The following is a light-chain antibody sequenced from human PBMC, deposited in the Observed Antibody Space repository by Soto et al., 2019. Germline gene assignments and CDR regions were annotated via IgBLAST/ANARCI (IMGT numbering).Light chain of an antibody. CDR1: KVGKKY. CDR2: QDV. J-gene: IGLJ1*01. CDR3: QAWDDSTRV. Sequence: SYELTQPPSVSVSPGQTASITCSGDKVGKKYVCWYQQKACQSPMLVIYQDVKRPSGIPERFSGSNAGNTATLTISGTQGVDEADYYFQAWDDSTRVFGTGTKLTVL. V-gene: IGLV3-1*01.